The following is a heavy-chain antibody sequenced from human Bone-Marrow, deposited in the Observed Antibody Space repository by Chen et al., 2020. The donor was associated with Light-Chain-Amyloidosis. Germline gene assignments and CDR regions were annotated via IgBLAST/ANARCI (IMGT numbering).Heavy chain of an antibody. CDR3: ARRRDGYNFDY. CDR1: GYTFPNYW. V-gene: IGHV5-51*01. J-gene: IGHJ4*02. CDR2: IYPDDSDA. D-gene: IGHD5-12*01. Sequence: EVKLEQSGPEVKKPGESLKLSCKGSGYTFPNYWIGWVRQMPGKGLEWMGVIYPDDSDARYSPSFEGQVTISADKSITTAYLQWRSLKASDTAMYYCARRRDGYNFDYWGQGTLVTVSS.